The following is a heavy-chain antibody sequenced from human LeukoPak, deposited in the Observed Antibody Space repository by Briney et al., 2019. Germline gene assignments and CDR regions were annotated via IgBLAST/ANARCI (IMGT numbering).Heavy chain of an antibody. CDR1: GYTFTSYG. J-gene: IGHJ4*02. CDR2: ISAYNGNT. V-gene: IGHV1-18*01. CDR3: ARVGYDFWSGHYPDY. D-gene: IGHD3-3*01. Sequence: GASVKVSCKASGYTFTSYGISWVRQAPGQGLEWMGWISAYNGNTNYAQKLQGRVTMTTDTSTSTAYMELRSLRSDDTAVYYCARVGYDFWSGHYPDYWGQGTLVTVSS.